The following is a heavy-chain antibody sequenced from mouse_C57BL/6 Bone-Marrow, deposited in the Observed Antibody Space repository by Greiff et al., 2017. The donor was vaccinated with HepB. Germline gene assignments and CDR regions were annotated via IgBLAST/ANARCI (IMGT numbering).Heavy chain of an antibody. J-gene: IGHJ3*01. Sequence: QVHVKQSGPGLVQPSQCLSISCTASGFSLTSYGVHWVRQTPGKGLEWLGVIWSGGSTDYNAAFLYRLSNSKDNSKSQVFFKMNSLQANDTAIYYCARNWVYDGLFAYWGQGTLVTVSA. CDR2: IWSGGST. V-gene: IGHV2-2*02. CDR1: GFSLTSYG. CDR3: ARNWVYDGLFAY. D-gene: IGHD2-3*01.